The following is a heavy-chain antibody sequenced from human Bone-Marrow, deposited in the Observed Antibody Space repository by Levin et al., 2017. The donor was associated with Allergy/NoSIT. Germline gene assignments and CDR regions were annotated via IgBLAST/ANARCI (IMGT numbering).Heavy chain of an antibody. CDR1: GFTFGRYG. J-gene: IGHJ3*01. CDR2: ITDDGTNQ. Sequence: AGGSLRLSCAASGFTFGRYGMHWARQAPGKGLEWVAVITDDGTNQYYGDSVKGRFTVSRDNSRNNLYLHMNSLRQTDTAIYYCAKAPELATIGGAFDVRGQGTLVIVSS. CDR3: AKAPELATIGGAFDV. V-gene: IGHV3-30*18. D-gene: IGHD5-24*01.